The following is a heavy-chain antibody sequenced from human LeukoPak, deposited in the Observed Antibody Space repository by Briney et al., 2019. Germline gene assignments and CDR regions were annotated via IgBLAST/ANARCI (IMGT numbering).Heavy chain of an antibody. D-gene: IGHD2-2*02. CDR3: AKDVGYCSSTSCYSDP. Sequence: GGSLRLSCAASGFTFSSYAMSWVPQAPGKGLEWVSAISGSGGSTYYADSVKGRFTISRDNSKNTLYLQMNSLRAEDTAVYYCAKDVGYCSSTSCYSDPWGQGTLVTVSS. J-gene: IGHJ5*02. CDR2: ISGSGGST. CDR1: GFTFSSYA. V-gene: IGHV3-23*01.